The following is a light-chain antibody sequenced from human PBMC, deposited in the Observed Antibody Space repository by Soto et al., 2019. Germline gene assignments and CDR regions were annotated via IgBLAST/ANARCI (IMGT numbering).Light chain of an antibody. CDR2: GAS. J-gene: IGKJ5*01. Sequence: EIVLTQSPGTLSLSPGERATLSCRARQSVSSSYLAWYQQKPGQAPRLLIYGASSRATGIPDRFSGSGSGTDFTLTISRLEPEDFAVYYCQHYVTSSITFGQGTRLEIK. CDR1: QSVSSSY. V-gene: IGKV3-20*01. CDR3: QHYVTSSIT.